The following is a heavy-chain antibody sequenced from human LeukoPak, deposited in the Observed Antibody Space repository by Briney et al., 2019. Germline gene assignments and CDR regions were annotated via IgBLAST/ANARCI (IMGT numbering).Heavy chain of an antibody. V-gene: IGHV3-23*01. CDR3: ARSGSTYYYGMDV. D-gene: IGHD3-10*01. CDR1: GFTFSSYA. J-gene: IGHJ6*02. Sequence: GGSLRLSCAASGFTFSSYAMSWVRQAPGEGLEWVSSITTSGGSTYYADSVKGRFTISRDNAKNTLYLQMNSLRAEDTAVYYCARSGSTYYYGMDVWGQGTTVTVSS. CDR2: ITTSGGST.